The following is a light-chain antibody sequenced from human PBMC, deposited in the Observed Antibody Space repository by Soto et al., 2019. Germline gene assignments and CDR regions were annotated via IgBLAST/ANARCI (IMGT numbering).Light chain of an antibody. CDR3: QQYSKSPLT. J-gene: IGKJ1*01. Sequence: EIVLTHSPDTLSLSPGERATLSCRASESVSNNYLARYQQKPGQAPRLVIYGASSRATGIPDRFSGSGSGTDFTLTISSLEPEDFAVYYCQQYSKSPLTFGQGTKVEIK. CDR1: ESVSNNY. CDR2: GAS. V-gene: IGKV3-20*01.